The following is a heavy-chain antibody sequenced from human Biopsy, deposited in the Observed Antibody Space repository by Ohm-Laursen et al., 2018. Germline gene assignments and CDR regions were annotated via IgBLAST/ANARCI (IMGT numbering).Heavy chain of an antibody. V-gene: IGHV4-59*01. J-gene: IGHJ2*01. D-gene: IGHD3-22*01. CDR2: IYYTGNT. CDR1: GDSISTYY. CDR3: ARDRGYYSDRTVPGYFDL. Sequence: SDTLSLTCTVSGDSISTYYWSWIRQPPGKGLQWIRYIYYTGNTDYNPSLQSRVTISVDTSKNHFSLRLRSMTPADTAMYYCARDRGYYSDRTVPGYFDLWGRGTLVTVSS.